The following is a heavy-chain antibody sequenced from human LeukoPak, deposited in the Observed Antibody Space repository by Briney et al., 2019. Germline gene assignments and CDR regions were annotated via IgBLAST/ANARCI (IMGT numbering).Heavy chain of an antibody. V-gene: IGHV1-46*01. CDR3: ARPSYGSGSYYGTFDY. CDR2: INPSGGST. Sequence: GASVKVSCKASGYTFTSYYMHWVRQAPGQGLGWMGIINPSGGSTSYAQKFQGRVTMTRDTSTSTVYMELSSLRSEDTAVYYCARPSYGSGSYYGTFDYWGQGTLVTVSS. J-gene: IGHJ4*02. D-gene: IGHD3-10*01. CDR1: GYTFTSYY.